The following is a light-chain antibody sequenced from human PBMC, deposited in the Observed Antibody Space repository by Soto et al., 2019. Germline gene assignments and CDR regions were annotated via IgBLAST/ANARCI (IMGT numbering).Light chain of an antibody. Sequence: EIVMTQSPATLSVSPGERATLSCRASQSVGSNLAWYQQKPGQAPRLLIYGASTRTTATPARFSGSGSGTEFTLTISSLQSEDFAVYYCQHYNNWPPYAFGHGTKLEIK. J-gene: IGKJ2*01. CDR3: QHYNNWPPYA. CDR1: QSVGSN. CDR2: GAS. V-gene: IGKV3D-15*01.